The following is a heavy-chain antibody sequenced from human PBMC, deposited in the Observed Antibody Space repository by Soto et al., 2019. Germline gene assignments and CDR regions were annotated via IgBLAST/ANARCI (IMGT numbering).Heavy chain of an antibody. CDR2: IYPGDSDT. Sequence: EVQLVQSGAEVKKPGESLKISCKGSGYSFTSYWIGWVRQMPGKGLEWMGIIYPGDSDTRYSPSFQGQVTISADKSISPAYLQWSSLKASDTAMYYCARQMRKYSSGWYPGYGGQGTLVTVSS. J-gene: IGHJ4*02. V-gene: IGHV5-51*01. CDR3: ARQMRKYSSGWYPGY. D-gene: IGHD6-19*01. CDR1: GYSFTSYW.